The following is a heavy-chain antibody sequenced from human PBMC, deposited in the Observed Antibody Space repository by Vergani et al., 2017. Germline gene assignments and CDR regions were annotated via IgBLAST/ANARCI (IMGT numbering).Heavy chain of an antibody. Sequence: QVQLQQWGAGLLKPSETLSLTCAVYGGSFSGYYWSWIRQPPGKGLEWIGYIYYSGSTNYNPSLKSRVTISVDTSKNQFSLKLSSVTAADTAVYYCARGPPTIWLTSFDYWGQGTLVTVSS. CDR1: GGSFSGYY. J-gene: IGHJ4*02. CDR2: IYYSGST. CDR3: ARGPPTIWLTSFDY. D-gene: IGHD3-9*01. V-gene: IGHV4-34*11.